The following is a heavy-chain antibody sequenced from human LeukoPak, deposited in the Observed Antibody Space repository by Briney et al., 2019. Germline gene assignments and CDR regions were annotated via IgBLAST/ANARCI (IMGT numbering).Heavy chain of an antibody. CDR3: AREAGLWFGELLCAFDI. V-gene: IGHV1-69*01. CDR2: IIPIFGTA. CDR1: GGTFSSYA. D-gene: IGHD3-10*01. J-gene: IGHJ3*02. Sequence: SVKVSRKASGGTFSSYAMSWVRQAPGQGLEWMGGIIPIFGTANYAQKFQGRVTITADESTSTAYMELSSLRSEDTAVYYCAREAGLWFGELLCAFDIWGQGTMVTVSS.